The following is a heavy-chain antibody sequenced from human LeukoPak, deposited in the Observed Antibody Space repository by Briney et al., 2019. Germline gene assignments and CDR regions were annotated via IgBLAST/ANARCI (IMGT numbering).Heavy chain of an antibody. J-gene: IGHJ4*02. CDR2: IGVGGGPI. V-gene: IGHV3-48*03. Sequence: GGSLRLSCAASGFTFTGYEMNWVRQAPGKGLEWVSYIGVGGGPIYYADSVKGRFTVSRDDAKNSLYLQMNSLRAEDTALYYCAREELDCGGDCHHHWGQGTLVTVSS. D-gene: IGHD2-21*02. CDR3: AREELDCGGDCHHH. CDR1: GFTFTGYE.